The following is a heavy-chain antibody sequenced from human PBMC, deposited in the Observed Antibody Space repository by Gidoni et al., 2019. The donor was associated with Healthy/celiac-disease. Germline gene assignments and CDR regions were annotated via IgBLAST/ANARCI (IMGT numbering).Heavy chain of an antibody. CDR1: GFTFSSYA. Sequence: EVQLLESGGGLVQPGGSLRLSCAASGFTFSSYAMSWVRQAPGKGLEWVSAISGSGGSTYYADSVKGRFTISRDNSKNTLYLQMNSLRAEDTAVYYCAKDGVRFLEDYYGMDVWGQGTTVTVSS. J-gene: IGHJ6*02. CDR3: AKDGVRFLEDYYGMDV. D-gene: IGHD3-3*01. V-gene: IGHV3-23*01. CDR2: ISGSGGST.